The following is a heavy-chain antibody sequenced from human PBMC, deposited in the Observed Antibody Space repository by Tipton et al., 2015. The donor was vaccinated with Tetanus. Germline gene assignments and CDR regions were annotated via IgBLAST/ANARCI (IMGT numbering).Heavy chain of an antibody. D-gene: IGHD3-10*01. CDR1: GFTFSSYG. V-gene: IGHV3-33*01. CDR2: IWYDGSNK. CDR3: ASTTVGSGSYYSPDY. Sequence: SLRLSCAASGFTFSSYGMHWVRQAPGKGLEWVAVIWYDGSNKYYADSVKGRFTISRDNSKNTLYLQMNSLRAEDTAVYYCASTTVGSGSYYSPDYWGQGTLVTVSS. J-gene: IGHJ4*02.